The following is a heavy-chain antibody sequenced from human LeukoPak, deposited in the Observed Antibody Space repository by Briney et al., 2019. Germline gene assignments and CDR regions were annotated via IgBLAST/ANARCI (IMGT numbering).Heavy chain of an antibody. CDR2: IYYSGST. CDR1: GGSISSYY. Sequence: SETLSLTCTVSGGSISSYYWSWIRQPPGKGLEWIGYIYYSGSTNYNPSLKSQVTISVDTSKNQFSLKLSSVTAADTAVYYCARHGMVPFDYWGQGTLVTVSS. CDR3: ARHGMVPFDY. D-gene: IGHD4/OR15-4a*01. V-gene: IGHV4-59*08. J-gene: IGHJ4*02.